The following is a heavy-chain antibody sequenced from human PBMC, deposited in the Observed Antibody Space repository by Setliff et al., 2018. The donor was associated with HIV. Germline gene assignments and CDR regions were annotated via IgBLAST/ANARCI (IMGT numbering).Heavy chain of an antibody. D-gene: IGHD1-7*01. V-gene: IGHV4-59*11. Sequence: SETLSLTCLVSGDSMIPHYWRWIRQPPGRGLEWIGYISNYGSPSYSPSPESRVTILLDTSKNQFSLRLSSVTAADTAVYYCARHRGMPGTTWYNHYMDVWGTGATVTVSS. CDR1: GDSMIPHY. CDR3: ARHRGMPGTTWYNHYMDV. CDR2: ISNYGSP. J-gene: IGHJ6*03.